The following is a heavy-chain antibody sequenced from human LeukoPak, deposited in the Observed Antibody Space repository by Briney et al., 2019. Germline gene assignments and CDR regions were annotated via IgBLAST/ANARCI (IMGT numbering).Heavy chain of an antibody. J-gene: IGHJ6*03. CDR1: GFTFSSYA. CDR2: ISSNGGST. Sequence: GGSLRLSCAASGFTFSSYAMHWVRQAPGKGLEYVSAISSNGGSTYYANSVKGRFTISRDNSKNTLYLQMGSLRAEDMAVYYCARTALIGDYYYYMDVWGKGTTVTVSS. CDR3: ARTALIGDYYYYMDV. V-gene: IGHV3-64*01. D-gene: IGHD3-10*01.